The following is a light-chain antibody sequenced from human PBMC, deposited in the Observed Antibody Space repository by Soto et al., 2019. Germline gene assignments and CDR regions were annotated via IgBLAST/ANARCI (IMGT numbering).Light chain of an antibody. CDR3: HEYNTWPWT. CDR2: GAS. CDR1: QTVRSSY. Sequence: EIVLTQSPGTLSLSAGERATLSCTPRQTVRSSYLAWYHQTPRQAPRVLIYGASSRATGIPARFSGSGSGTEFILTISSLQSEDFAVYYCHEYNTWPWTFGQGTKVDIK. J-gene: IGKJ1*01. V-gene: IGKV3-15*01.